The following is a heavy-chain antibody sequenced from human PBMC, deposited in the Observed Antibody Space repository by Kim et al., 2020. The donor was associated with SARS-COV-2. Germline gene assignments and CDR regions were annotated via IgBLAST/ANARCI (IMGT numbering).Heavy chain of an antibody. CDR2: ISSSGHT. D-gene: IGHD5-12*01. J-gene: IGHJ4*02. CDR1: GFSFSDNY. V-gene: IGHV3-11*06. Sequence: GGSLRLSCAASGFSFSDNYMTWIRKAPGQGLEWLSDISSSGHTSYTDSVKGRFTISRDKAKKSLYLQMNSLRVEDTAVYYCARDRDGYNSFDYWGQGTLVTVSS. CDR3: ARDRDGYNSFDY.